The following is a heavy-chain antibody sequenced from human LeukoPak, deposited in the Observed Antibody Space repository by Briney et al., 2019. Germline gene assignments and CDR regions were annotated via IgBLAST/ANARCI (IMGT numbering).Heavy chain of an antibody. J-gene: IGHJ6*03. CDR2: MNPNSGNT. Sequence: ASVKVSCKASGYTFTSYDINWVRRATGQGLEWMGWMNPNSGNTGYAQKFQGRVTMTRNTSISTAYMELSSLRSEDTAVYYCARGQLLSRYYYYYMDVWGKGTTVTVSS. CDR3: ARGQLLSRYYYYYMDV. D-gene: IGHD2-2*01. CDR1: GYTFTSYD. V-gene: IGHV1-8*01.